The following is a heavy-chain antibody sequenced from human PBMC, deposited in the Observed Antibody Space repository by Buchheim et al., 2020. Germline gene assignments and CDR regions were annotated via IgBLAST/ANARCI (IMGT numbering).Heavy chain of an antibody. V-gene: IGHV1-8*01. D-gene: IGHD3-22*01. J-gene: IGHJ5*02. CDR1: GYTFTSYD. Sequence: QVQLVQSGAEVKKPGASVKASCKASGYTFTSYDINWVRQATGQGLEWMGWMNPNSGNTGYAQKFQGRVTMTRNTSISTTYMELSSLRSEETAVYYCAREASHYYDSSGSNWFDPWGQGTL. CDR3: AREASHYYDSSGSNWFDP. CDR2: MNPNSGNT.